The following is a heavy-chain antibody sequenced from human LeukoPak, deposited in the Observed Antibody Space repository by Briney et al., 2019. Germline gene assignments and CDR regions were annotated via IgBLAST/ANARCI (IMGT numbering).Heavy chain of an antibody. D-gene: IGHD3-10*01. CDR1: GFTFSSYE. Sequence: PGGSLRLSCAASGFTFSSYEMNWVRQAPGKGLEWVLYISSSGSTIYYADSVKGRFTISRDNAKNSLYLQMNSLRAEDTAVYYCASTHGGSFDYWGQGTLVTVSS. CDR3: ASTHGGSFDY. V-gene: IGHV3-48*03. J-gene: IGHJ4*02. CDR2: ISSSGSTI.